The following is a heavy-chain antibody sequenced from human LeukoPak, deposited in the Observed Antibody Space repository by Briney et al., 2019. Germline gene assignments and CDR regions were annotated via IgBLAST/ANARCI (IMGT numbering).Heavy chain of an antibody. D-gene: IGHD6-19*01. Sequence: PGGSLRLSCAASGFTFSSYAMSWVRQAPGKGLEWVSAISGSGGSTYYADSVKGRFTISRDSSKNTLYLQTNSLRAEDTAVYYCAKGGSGWYFDYFDYWGQGTLVTVSS. J-gene: IGHJ4*02. CDR2: ISGSGGST. CDR3: AKGGSGWYFDYFDY. V-gene: IGHV3-23*01. CDR1: GFTFSSYA.